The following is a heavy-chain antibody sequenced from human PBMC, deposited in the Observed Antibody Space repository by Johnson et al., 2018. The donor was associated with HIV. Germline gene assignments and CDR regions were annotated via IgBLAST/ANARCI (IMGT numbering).Heavy chain of an antibody. V-gene: IGHV3-20*04. CDR1: GFTFDDYG. Sequence: VQLVESGGGVVQPGGSLRLSCAATGFTFDDYGMSWVRQAPGKGLEWVSGINWNGGSTGYAGSVKGRCTTSRDNAKKSLYLQVNSLRADDTALYYCARGGLGFQNIHDPFEIWGQGTMVTVSS. CDR3: ARGGLGFQNIHDPFEI. D-gene: IGHD1/OR15-1a*01. CDR2: INWNGGST. J-gene: IGHJ3*02.